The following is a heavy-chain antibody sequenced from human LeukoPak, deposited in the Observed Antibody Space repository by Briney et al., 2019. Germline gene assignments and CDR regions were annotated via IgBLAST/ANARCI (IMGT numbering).Heavy chain of an antibody. V-gene: IGHV4-39*07. D-gene: IGHD1-1*01. Sequence: SETLSLTCTVSGGSISSSGYYWGWIRQPPGKGPEWIETIDYTGDSYYNPSLKSRVTISVDSAKNQFSLKLRSVTAADTAVYYCVRLHAGTGNFDNWGQGALVTVSS. J-gene: IGHJ4*02. CDR1: GGSISSSGYY. CDR2: IDYTGDS. CDR3: VRLHAGTGNFDN.